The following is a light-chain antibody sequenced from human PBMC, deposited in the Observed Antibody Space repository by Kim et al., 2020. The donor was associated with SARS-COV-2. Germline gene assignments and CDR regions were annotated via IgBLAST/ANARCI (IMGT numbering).Light chain of an antibody. Sequence: RQTATLTCTRNNDNVGNQGTAWLQQHQGRPPKLLSYRNNNRPSGISERFSASTSGNTASLTITGLQPEDEADYYCSAWDSSLSAWVFGGGTQLTVL. J-gene: IGLJ3*02. CDR2: RNN. V-gene: IGLV10-54*04. CDR1: NDNVGNQG. CDR3: SAWDSSLSAWV.